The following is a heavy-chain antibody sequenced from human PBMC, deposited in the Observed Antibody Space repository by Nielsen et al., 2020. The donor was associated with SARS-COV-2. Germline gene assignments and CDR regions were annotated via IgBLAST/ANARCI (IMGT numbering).Heavy chain of an antibody. Sequence: GESLKISCKGSGYSFTSYWIGWVRQMPGKGLEWMGIIYPGDSDTRYSPSFQGQVTISADKSISTAYLQWSSLKASDTAMYYCARGPTRIAAAGTIYYYMDVWGKGTTVTVSS. CDR2: IYPGDSDT. V-gene: IGHV5-51*01. J-gene: IGHJ6*03. D-gene: IGHD6-13*01. CDR1: GYSFTSYW. CDR3: ARGPTRIAAAGTIYYYMDV.